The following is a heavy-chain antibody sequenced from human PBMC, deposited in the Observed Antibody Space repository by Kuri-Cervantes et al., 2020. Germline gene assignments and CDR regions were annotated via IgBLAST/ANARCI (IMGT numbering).Heavy chain of an antibody. CDR2: INAGNGNT. Sequence: ASVKVSCKASGYTFTSYAMHWVRQAPGQGLEWMGWINAGNGNTKYSQKFQGRVTITRDTFASTAYMELSSLRSEDTAVYYCARVRYSSGWYGLGYWGQGTLVTVSS. V-gene: IGHV1-3*01. CDR3: ARVRYSSGWYGLGY. CDR1: GYTFTSYA. J-gene: IGHJ4*02. D-gene: IGHD6-19*01.